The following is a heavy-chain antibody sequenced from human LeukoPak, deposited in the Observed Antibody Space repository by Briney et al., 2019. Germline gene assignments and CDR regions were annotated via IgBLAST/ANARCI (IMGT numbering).Heavy chain of an antibody. CDR2: INHSGST. V-gene: IGHV4-34*01. Sequence: SETLSLTCAVYGGSFSGYYWSWIRQPPGKGLEWIGEINHSGSTNYNPSLKSRVTISVDTPKNQFSLKLSSVTAADTAVYYCAGVLLWFGDPGSLDYWGQGTLVTVSS. D-gene: IGHD3-10*01. CDR3: AGVLLWFGDPGSLDY. J-gene: IGHJ4*02. CDR1: GGSFSGYY.